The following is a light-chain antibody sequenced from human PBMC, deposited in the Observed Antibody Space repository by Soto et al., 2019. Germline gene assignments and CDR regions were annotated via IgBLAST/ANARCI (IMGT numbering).Light chain of an antibody. Sequence: DIQMTQSPSSLSASVGDRVTISCRASQIISTYLNWYQQKPGTAPRLLISRASSVKSGVPPRFSGSGSGRDFTLTISSLRPEDIATYFCQQSYPSPPWTFGQGTKVEVK. J-gene: IGKJ1*01. CDR2: RAS. CDR3: QQSYPSPPWT. V-gene: IGKV1-39*01. CDR1: QIISTY.